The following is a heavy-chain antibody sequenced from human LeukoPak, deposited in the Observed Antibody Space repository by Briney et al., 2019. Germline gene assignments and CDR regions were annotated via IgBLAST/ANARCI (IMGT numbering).Heavy chain of an antibody. CDR3: ARDGVRELTSPDAFDI. Sequence: GASVKVSCKVSGYTFTDYYMHWVQQAPGKGLEWMGLVDPEDGETIYAEKFQGRVTITADTSTDTAYMELRSLRSDDTAVYYCARDGVRELTSPDAFDIWGQGTMVTVSS. CDR1: GYTFTDYY. CDR2: VDPEDGET. J-gene: IGHJ3*02. V-gene: IGHV1-69-2*01. D-gene: IGHD1-26*01.